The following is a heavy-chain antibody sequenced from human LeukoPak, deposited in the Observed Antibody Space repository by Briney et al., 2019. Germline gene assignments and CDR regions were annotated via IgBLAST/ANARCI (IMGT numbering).Heavy chain of an antibody. D-gene: IGHD3-10*01. CDR1: GGSISSYY. Sequence: SETLSLTCTVSGGSISSYYWSWIRQPPGKGLEWIAYIYYIGSTDYNPSLESRVTISVDTSKNHFSLKLSSVTAADTAVYYCASWPGAWYGEDFWGQGTLVTVSS. CDR3: ASWPGAWYGEDF. J-gene: IGHJ4*02. V-gene: IGHV4-59*08. CDR2: IYYIGST.